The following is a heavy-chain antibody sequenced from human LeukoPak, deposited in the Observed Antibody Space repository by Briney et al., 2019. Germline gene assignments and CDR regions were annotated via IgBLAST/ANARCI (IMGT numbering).Heavy chain of an antibody. CDR1: GYTFTSYG. J-gene: IGHJ5*02. D-gene: IGHD2-2*01. CDR2: ISAYNGNT. V-gene: IGHV1-18*01. CDR3: ARSYSSGSTSRWDPTGTWFDP. Sequence: ASVKDSCKASGYTFTSYGISWVRQAPGQGLEWMGWISAYNGNTNYAQKLQGRVTMTTDTSTSTAYMELRSLRSDDTAVYYCARSYSSGSTSRWDPTGTWFDPWGQGTLVTVSS.